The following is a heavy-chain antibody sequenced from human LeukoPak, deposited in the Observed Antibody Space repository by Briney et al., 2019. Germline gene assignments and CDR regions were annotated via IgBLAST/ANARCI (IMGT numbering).Heavy chain of an antibody. J-gene: IGHJ4*02. Sequence: SETLSPTCAVYGGSFSGYYWSWIRQPPGKGLEWIGEINHSGSTSYNPSLKSRVTISVDTSKNQFSLKLSSVTAADTAVYYCACYDFWSGVWGQGTLVTVSS. CDR1: GGSFSGYY. CDR3: ACYDFWSGV. D-gene: IGHD3-3*01. V-gene: IGHV4-34*01. CDR2: INHSGST.